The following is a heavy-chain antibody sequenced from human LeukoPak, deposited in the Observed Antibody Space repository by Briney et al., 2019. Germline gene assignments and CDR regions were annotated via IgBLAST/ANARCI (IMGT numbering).Heavy chain of an antibody. D-gene: IGHD3-3*01. CDR1: GFTFSNAW. Sequence: GGSLRLSCAASGFTFSNAWMSWVRQAPGKGLEWVGRIKSKTDGGTTDYAAPVKGRFTISRDDSKNTLYLQMNSLKTEDTAVYYCTTDPRLWSGYSLAQQLIDYWGQGTLVTVSS. CDR2: IKSKTDGGTT. CDR3: TTDPRLWSGYSLAQQLIDY. V-gene: IGHV3-15*01. J-gene: IGHJ4*02.